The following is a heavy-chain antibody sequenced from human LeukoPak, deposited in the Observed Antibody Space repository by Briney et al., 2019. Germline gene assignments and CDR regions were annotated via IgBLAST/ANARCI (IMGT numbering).Heavy chain of an antibody. Sequence: ASVKVSCKASGYTFTGYYMHWVRQAPGQGLEWMGWINPNRGGTNYAQKFQGRVTMTTDTSISTAYMELSRLISDDTAVYYCARDLWSCSSTSCYPWFDPWGQGTLVTVSS. CDR3: ARDLWSCSSTSCYPWFDP. D-gene: IGHD2-2*01. V-gene: IGHV1-2*02. J-gene: IGHJ5*02. CDR2: INPNRGGT. CDR1: GYTFTGYY.